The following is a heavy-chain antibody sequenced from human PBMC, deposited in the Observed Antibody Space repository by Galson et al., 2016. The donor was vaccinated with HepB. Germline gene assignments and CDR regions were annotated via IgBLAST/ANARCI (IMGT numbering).Heavy chain of an antibody. CDR2: VYYDGST. D-gene: IGHD1-26*01. Sequence: SLRLSCADSGLTIRSNYMSWVRQAPGKGLEWVSTVYYDGSTHYADSVKGRFTISRDSSKNTLYLQMNSLRAEDTAIYYCARDSGTPPPRRGPSSGYWGQGTLVTVSS. J-gene: IGHJ4*02. V-gene: IGHV3-53*01. CDR1: GLTIRSNY. CDR3: ARDSGTPPPRRGPSSGY.